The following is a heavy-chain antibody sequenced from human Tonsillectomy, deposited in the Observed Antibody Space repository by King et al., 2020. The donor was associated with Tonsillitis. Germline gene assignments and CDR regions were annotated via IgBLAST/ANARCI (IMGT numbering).Heavy chain of an antibody. D-gene: IGHD2-8*02. J-gene: IGHJ4*02. V-gene: IGHV3-23*04. CDR3: VRDPGLLGDY. Sequence: VQLVESGGDLLQPGGSLRLSCAASKFTFSSYAMSWVRQVPGKGLEWISTISGSGSGTYYSDSVKGRFTISRDNSKNTLSLQMNSLRAEDTAKYFCVRDPGLLGDYWGQGTLVTVSS. CDR2: ISGSGSGT. CDR1: KFTFSSYA.